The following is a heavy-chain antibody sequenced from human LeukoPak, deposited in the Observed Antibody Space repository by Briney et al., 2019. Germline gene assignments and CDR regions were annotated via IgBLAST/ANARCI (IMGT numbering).Heavy chain of an antibody. V-gene: IGHV4-4*07. D-gene: IGHD6-13*01. CDR3: ARPSYSSSWYRTVTTYYFDY. J-gene: IGHJ4*02. Sequence: SETLSLTCTVSGGSISSYCWSWIRQPAGKGLEWIGRIYTSGSTNYNPSLKSRVTISVDTSKNQFSLKLSSVTAADTAVYYCARPSYSSSWYRTVTTYYFDYWGQGTLVTVSS. CDR1: GGSISSYC. CDR2: IYTSGST.